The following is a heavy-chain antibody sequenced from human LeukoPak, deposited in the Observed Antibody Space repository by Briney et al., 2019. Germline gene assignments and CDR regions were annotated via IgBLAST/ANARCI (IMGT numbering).Heavy chain of an antibody. CDR3: ARGYYTPPYYYYGMDV. J-gene: IGHJ6*02. Sequence: GASVKVSCKVSGYTLTELSMHWVRQAPGKGLEWMGGFDPEDGETIYAQKFQGRVTMTEDTSTDTAYMELSSLRSEDTAVYYCARGYYTPPYYYYGMDVWGQGTTVTVSS. V-gene: IGHV1-24*01. CDR1: GYTLTELS. CDR2: FDPEDGET. D-gene: IGHD3-3*01.